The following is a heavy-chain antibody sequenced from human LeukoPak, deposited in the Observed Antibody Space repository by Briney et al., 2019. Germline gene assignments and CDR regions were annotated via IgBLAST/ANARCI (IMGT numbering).Heavy chain of an antibody. CDR3: ARDPNPPYYDSSGYHL. J-gene: IGHJ5*02. CDR1: GFTVSSNY. D-gene: IGHD3-22*01. Sequence: GGSLRLSCAASGFTVSSNYMSWVRQAPGKGLEWVSVIYSGGSTYYADSVKGRFTISRDNSKNTLYLQMNSLRAEDTAVYYCARDPNPPYYDSSGYHLWGQGTLVTVSS. V-gene: IGHV3-53*01. CDR2: IYSGGST.